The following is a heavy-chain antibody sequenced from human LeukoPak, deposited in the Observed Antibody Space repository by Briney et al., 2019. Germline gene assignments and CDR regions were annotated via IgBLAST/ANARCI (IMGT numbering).Heavy chain of an antibody. Sequence: SETLSLTCNVSGGSVSSGSYYWSWIRQPPGKGLEWIGYIYYSGSTNYNPSLKSRVTISVDTSKNQFSLKLSSVTAADTAVYYCARELYDAFDIWGQGTMVTVSS. V-gene: IGHV4-61*01. CDR2: IYYSGST. CDR3: ARELYDAFDI. J-gene: IGHJ3*02. CDR1: GGSVSSGSYY.